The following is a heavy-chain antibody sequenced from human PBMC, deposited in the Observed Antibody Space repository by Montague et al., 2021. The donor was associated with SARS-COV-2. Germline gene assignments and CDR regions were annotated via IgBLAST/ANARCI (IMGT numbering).Heavy chain of an antibody. CDR2: FSISGETT. CDR1: GFPFSNKP. Sequence: SLRLSCAASGFPFSNKPMSWVRQAPGKGLEWVSAFSISGETTYYADSVKGRFTMSRDNSKNTLYLKMNSLRAEDTAVYYCATSLGVSTNDDFWGQGTLVTVSS. J-gene: IGHJ4*02. CDR3: ATSLGVSTNDDF. V-gene: IGHV3-23*01. D-gene: IGHD3-22*01.